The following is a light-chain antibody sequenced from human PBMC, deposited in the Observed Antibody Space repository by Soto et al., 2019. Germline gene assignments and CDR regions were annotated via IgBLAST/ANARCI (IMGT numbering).Light chain of an antibody. J-gene: IGKJ1*01. CDR1: QSVSSN. V-gene: IGKV3-15*01. CDR3: QQYNNWPVT. Sequence: EVVMTQSPATLSVSPGERATLSCRASQSVSSNLAWYQHKPGQAPRLLIYGASTRATGIPARFSGSGSGTEFTLTISSLQSEDFAVYYCQQYNNWPVTFGQGTKVDIK. CDR2: GAS.